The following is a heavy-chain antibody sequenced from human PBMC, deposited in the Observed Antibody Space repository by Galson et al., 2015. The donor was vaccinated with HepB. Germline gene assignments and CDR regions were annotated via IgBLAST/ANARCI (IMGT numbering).Heavy chain of an antibody. D-gene: IGHD3-3*01. V-gene: IGHV3-30*18. CDR1: GFTFSSYG. CDR2: ISYDGSNK. Sequence: SLRLSCAASGFTFSSYGMHWVRQAPGKGLEWVAVISYDGSNKYYADSVKGRFTISRDNSKNTLYLQMNSLRAEDTAVYYCAKANLRFLEWLLHPADYWGQGTLVTVSS. J-gene: IGHJ4*02. CDR3: AKANLRFLEWLLHPADY.